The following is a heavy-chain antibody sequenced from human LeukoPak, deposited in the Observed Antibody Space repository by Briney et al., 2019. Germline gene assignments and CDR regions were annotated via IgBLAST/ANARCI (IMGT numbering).Heavy chain of an antibody. CDR2: INPNSGGT. J-gene: IGHJ4*02. CDR1: GYTFTGYY. V-gene: IGHV1-2*02. Sequence: ASVKVSCKASGYTFTGYYMHWVRQAPGQGLEWMGWINPNSGGTNYAQKFQGRVTMTRDTSISTAYMELSRLRSDDTAVYYCARVAVEIWFGEFTPIDYWGQGTLVTVSS. D-gene: IGHD3-10*01. CDR3: ARVAVEIWFGEFTPIDY.